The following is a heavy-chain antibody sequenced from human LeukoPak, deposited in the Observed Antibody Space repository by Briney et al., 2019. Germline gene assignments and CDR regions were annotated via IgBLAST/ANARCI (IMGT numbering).Heavy chain of an antibody. Sequence: GGSLRLSCAASGFSFSGYWMHWVRQAPGKGLVWVSRINSDGSSTSYADSVKGRFTISRDNAKNSLYLQMNSLRAEDTAVYYCARGGKYYDWGPRRNPQNWFDPWGQGTLVTVSS. V-gene: IGHV3-74*01. CDR2: INSDGSST. CDR1: GFSFSGYW. D-gene: IGHD3-10*02. J-gene: IGHJ5*02. CDR3: ARGGKYYDWGPRRNPQNWFDP.